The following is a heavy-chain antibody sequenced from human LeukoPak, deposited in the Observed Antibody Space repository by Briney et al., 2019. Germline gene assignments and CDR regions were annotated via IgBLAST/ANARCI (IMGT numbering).Heavy chain of an antibody. CDR1: GFTFDDYA. D-gene: IGHD3-10*01. Sequence: GGSLRLSCAASGFTFDDYAMHWVWQAPGKGLEWVSGISWNSGSMGYADSVKGRFTISRDNAKNSLYLQMNSLRAEDTAVYYCAKINYYYGSGSYYRFDYWGQGTLVTVSS. V-gene: IGHV3-9*01. CDR3: AKINYYYGSGSYYRFDY. CDR2: ISWNSGSM. J-gene: IGHJ4*02.